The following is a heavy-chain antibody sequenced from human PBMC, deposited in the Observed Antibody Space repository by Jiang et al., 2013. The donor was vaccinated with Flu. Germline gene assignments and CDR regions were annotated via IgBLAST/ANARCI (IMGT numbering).Heavy chain of an antibody. CDR2: IKKDGSDQ. V-gene: IGHV3-7*03. CDR3: ARDWGYCSTTTCYDVFDI. D-gene: IGHD2-2*01. J-gene: IGHJ3*02. Sequence: QLLESGGDLVQPGGSLRLSCAASGFIFSNYWMTWVRQAPGKGLEWVANIKKDGSDQNYVDSVKGRFTISRDNAKNSLYLQMSSLRAEDTAVYYCARDWGYCSTTTCYDVFDIWGQGTMVTVSS. CDR1: GFIFSNYW.